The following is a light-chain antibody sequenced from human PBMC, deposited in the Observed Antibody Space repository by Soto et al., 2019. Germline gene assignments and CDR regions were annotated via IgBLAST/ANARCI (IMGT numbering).Light chain of an antibody. CDR1: SSNIGAGYD. CDR3: QSYDISLTTWV. CDR2: GNS. J-gene: IGLJ3*02. Sequence: QSVPTQPPSVSGAPRQRVTISCTGSSSNIGAGYDVHWYQQLPGTAPKLLIYGNSNRPSGVPDRFSGSKSGASASLAITGLQAEDEADYYCQSYDISLTTWVFGGGTKLTVL. V-gene: IGLV1-40*01.